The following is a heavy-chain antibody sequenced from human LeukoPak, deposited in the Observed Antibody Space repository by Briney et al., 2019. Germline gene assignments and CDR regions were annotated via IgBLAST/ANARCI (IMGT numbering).Heavy chain of an antibody. J-gene: IGHJ3*02. CDR3: ARDVGFIVGATPGAFDI. V-gene: IGHV3-66*01. D-gene: IGHD1-26*01. CDR1: GFTFDNYE. CDR2: IYSGGNT. Sequence: GGSLRLSCAASGFTFDNYEMNWVRQAPGKGLEWVSVIYSGGNTYYADSVKGRFTISRDNTKNTVYLQMNSLRADDTAVYYCARDVGFIVGATPGAFDIWGQGTMVTVSS.